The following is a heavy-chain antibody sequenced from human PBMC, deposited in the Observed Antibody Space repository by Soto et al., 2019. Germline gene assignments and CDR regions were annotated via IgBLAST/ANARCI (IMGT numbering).Heavy chain of an antibody. CDR1: GDSISRSSYN. CDR2: ITNNGGT. Sequence: SETLSLTCSVSGDSISRSSYNWGWIRQSQGEGLEWIASITNNGGTQYNPSLKSLVNIFVDTSKNEFSLKVTSVTAADTGVYFCASRYAPSEFDHWGQGSLVTVSS. D-gene: IGHD2-2*01. V-gene: IGHV4-39*01. J-gene: IGHJ4*02. CDR3: ASRYAPSEFDH.